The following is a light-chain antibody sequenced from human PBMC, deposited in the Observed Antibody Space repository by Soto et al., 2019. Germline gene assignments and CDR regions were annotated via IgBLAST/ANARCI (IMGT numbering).Light chain of an antibody. Sequence: EIVLTQSPGTLSLSPGERATLSCRASQSVSRSYLAWYQQKPGQAPRLLIYGASSRATGIPDRFSGSGSGTDFTLTISRLEPGDFAVYYCQQYGSSPYTFGQGTKLEIK. CDR1: QSVSRSY. CDR3: QQYGSSPYT. J-gene: IGKJ2*01. CDR2: GAS. V-gene: IGKV3-20*01.